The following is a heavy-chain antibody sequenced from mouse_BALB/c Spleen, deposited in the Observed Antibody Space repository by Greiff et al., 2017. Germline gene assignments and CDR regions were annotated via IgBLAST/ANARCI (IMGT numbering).Heavy chain of an antibody. V-gene: IGHV3-2*02. D-gene: IGHD1-1*01. J-gene: IGHJ4*01. CDR2: ISYSGST. Sequence: EVKLLESGPGLVKPSQSLSLTCTVTGYSITSDYAWNWIRQFPGNKLEWMGYISYSGSTSYNPSLKSRISITRDTSKNQFFLQLNSVTTEDTATYYCARFSPYYYGSSYAMDYWGQGTSVTVSS. CDR1: GYSITSDYA. CDR3: ARFSPYYYGSSYAMDY.